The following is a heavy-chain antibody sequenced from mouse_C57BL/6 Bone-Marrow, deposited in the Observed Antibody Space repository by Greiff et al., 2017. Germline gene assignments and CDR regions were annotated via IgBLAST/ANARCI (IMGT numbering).Heavy chain of an antibody. J-gene: IGHJ2*01. Sequence: VQLQQSGAELARPGASVKLSCKASGYTFTSYGISWVKQRTGQGLEWIGEIYPRSGNTYYNDKFKGKATLNADKSSSTAYMELRSPTSEDSAVYFCARSYYGSSYYFDYWGQGTTLTVSS. D-gene: IGHD1-1*01. CDR2: IYPRSGNT. CDR1: GYTFTSYG. CDR3: ARSYYGSSYYFDY. V-gene: IGHV1-81*01.